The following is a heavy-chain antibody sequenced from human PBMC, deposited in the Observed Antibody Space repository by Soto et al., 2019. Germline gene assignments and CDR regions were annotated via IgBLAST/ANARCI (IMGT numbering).Heavy chain of an antibody. CDR3: VRYSWNDKNFDY. V-gene: IGHV3-23*01. Sequence: GGSLRLSCAASGFTFSSYAMSWVRQAPGKGLEWVSAISGSGCSTYYADSVKGRFAISRDNSKNTVYLQMNSLRAEDTAVCYGVRYSWNDKNFDYWGQGTLVTVSS. CDR2: ISGSGCST. J-gene: IGHJ4*02. CDR1: GFTFSSYA. D-gene: IGHD1-20*01.